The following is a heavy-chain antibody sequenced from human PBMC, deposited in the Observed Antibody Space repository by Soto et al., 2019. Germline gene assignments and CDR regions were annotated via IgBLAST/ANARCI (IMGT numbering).Heavy chain of an antibody. Sequence: QVQLQESGPGLVKPSQTLSLTCTVSGGSISSGGYYWSWIRQQPGKGLEWIGYIYYSGSTYYNPSLKSRVTISVDTSKNQFSLKLSSVTAADTAVYYCARGGMERGNSAFDYWGQGTLVTVSS. CDR2: IYYSGST. CDR3: ARGGMERGNSAFDY. D-gene: IGHD2-21*02. CDR1: GGSISSGGYY. V-gene: IGHV4-31*03. J-gene: IGHJ4*02.